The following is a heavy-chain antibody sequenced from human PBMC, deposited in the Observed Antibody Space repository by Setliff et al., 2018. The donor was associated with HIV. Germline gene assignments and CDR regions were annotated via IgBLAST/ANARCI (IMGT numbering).Heavy chain of an antibody. CDR2: IYSDGSS. CDR3: ARDLSYDYDRSSDTFDY. Sequence: LRLSCAASGFTVSRFYMSWVRQAPGKGLEWVSVIYSDGSSYYADSVRGRFTISRDNYKNTLYLQMNSLRAEDTAVYYCARDLSYDYDRSSDTFDYWGQGTLVTVSS. V-gene: IGHV3-53*01. J-gene: IGHJ4*02. CDR1: GFTVSRFY. D-gene: IGHD3-22*01.